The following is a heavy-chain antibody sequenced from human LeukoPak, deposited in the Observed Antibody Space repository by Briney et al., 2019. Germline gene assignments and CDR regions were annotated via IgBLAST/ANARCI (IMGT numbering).Heavy chain of an antibody. V-gene: IGHV3-72*01. Sequence: PGGSLSLSCPASGFTFSDHQMDWVRQAPGKGLEWVARIRNKVNGYTTEFAASVKGRFIISRDDSRNSLYLQMNSLKTEDTAVYYCARLGLVRARNYLDYWGQGTLVTVSP. CDR1: GFTFSDHQ. D-gene: IGHD1-26*01. CDR3: ARLGLVRARNYLDY. J-gene: IGHJ4*02. CDR2: IRNKVNGYTT.